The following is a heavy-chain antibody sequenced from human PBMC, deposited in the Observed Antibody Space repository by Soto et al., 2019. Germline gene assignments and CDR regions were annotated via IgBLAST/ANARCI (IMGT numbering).Heavy chain of an antibody. CDR1: GFMFRDDY. CDR3: ARDGVEYSDYKYFKY. Sequence: PGGSLRRSCAASGFMFRDDYMDWVRQAPGKVLEWVSSISSSSSYIYYAYSVKGRLTIYRDNAKNSLYLQMKSLRAENTAVYYCARDGVEYSDYKYFKYWGEGTLVIVST. V-gene: IGHV3-21*01. CDR2: ISSSSSYI. D-gene: IGHD5-12*01. J-gene: IGHJ4*02.